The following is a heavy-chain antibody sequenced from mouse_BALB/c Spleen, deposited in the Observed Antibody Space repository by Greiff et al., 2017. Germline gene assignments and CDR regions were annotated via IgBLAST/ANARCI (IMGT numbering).Heavy chain of an antibody. V-gene: IGHV1-55*01. CDR2: IYPGSGST. J-gene: IGHJ4*01. Sequence: QVQLQQPGAELVKPGTSVKLSCKASGYNFTSYWLNWVKLRPGQGLEWIGDIYPGSGSTNYNEKFKSKATLTVDTSSSTAYMQLSSLASEDSALYYCATTVVDAMDYWGQGTSVTVSS. CDR1: GYNFTSYW. CDR3: ATTVVDAMDY. D-gene: IGHD1-1*01.